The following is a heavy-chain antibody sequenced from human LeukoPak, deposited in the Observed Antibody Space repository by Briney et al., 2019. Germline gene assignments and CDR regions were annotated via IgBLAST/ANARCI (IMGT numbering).Heavy chain of an antibody. Sequence: PSGTLSLTCAVSGGSISSGGYSWSWIRQPPGKGLEWIGYIYHSGSTYYNPSLKSRVTISVDRSKNQFSLKLSSVTAADTAVYYCARGTLSRDAFDIWGQGTMVTVSS. CDR1: GGSISSGGYS. V-gene: IGHV4-30-2*01. CDR2: IYHSGST. CDR3: ARGTLSRDAFDI. J-gene: IGHJ3*02. D-gene: IGHD3-10*01.